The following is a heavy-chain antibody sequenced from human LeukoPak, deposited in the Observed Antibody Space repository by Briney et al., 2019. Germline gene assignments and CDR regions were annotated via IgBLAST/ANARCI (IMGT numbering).Heavy chain of an antibody. CDR1: GGSLSSYY. CDR3: ARVRAARPSYYYYYMDV. Sequence: SETLSLTCTVSGGSLSSYYWSWIRQPPGKGLEWIGYIYYSGSTNYNPSLKSRVTISVDTSKNQFSLKLSSVTAADTAVYYCARVRAARPSYYYYYMDVWGKGTTVTVSS. D-gene: IGHD6-6*01. V-gene: IGHV4-59*01. J-gene: IGHJ6*03. CDR2: IYYSGST.